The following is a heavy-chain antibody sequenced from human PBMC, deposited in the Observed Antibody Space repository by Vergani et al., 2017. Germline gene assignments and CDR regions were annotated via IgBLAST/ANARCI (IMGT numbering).Heavy chain of an antibody. CDR1: GGSVSSGSYY. CDR2: IYYSGST. CDR3: ARDTTGGLDY. D-gene: IGHD1-1*01. V-gene: IGHV4-61*10. J-gene: IGHJ4*02. Sequence: QVQLQESGPGLVKPSETLSLTCTVSGGSVSSGSYYWSWIRQPAGKGLEWIGYIYYSGSTNYNPSLKSRVTISVDTSKNQFSLKLSSVTAADTAVYYCARDTTGGLDYWGQGTLVTVSS.